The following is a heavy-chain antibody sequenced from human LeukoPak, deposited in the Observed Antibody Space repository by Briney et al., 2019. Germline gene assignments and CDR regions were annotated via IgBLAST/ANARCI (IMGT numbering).Heavy chain of an antibody. J-gene: IGHJ3*02. CDR3: HSTAARGADAFDI. V-gene: IGHV4-39*07. D-gene: IGHD3-10*01. CDR2: IYYSGST. CDR1: GGSISSSSYY. Sequence: SETLSLTCTVSGGSISSSSYYWGWIRQPPGKGLEWIGSIYYSGSTYYNPSLKSRVTISVDTSKNQFSLKLSPVTAADTAVYYCHSTAARGADAFDIWGQGTMVTVSS.